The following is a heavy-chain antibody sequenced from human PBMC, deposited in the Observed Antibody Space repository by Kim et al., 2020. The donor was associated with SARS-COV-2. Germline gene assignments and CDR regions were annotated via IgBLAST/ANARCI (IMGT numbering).Heavy chain of an antibody. Sequence: GREKYYVDSVKGRFIISRDNARNSVFLQMNGRGAEDTAIYYCASIDYGDSYWGQGTLVTVSS. J-gene: IGHJ4*02. CDR3: ASIDYGDSY. V-gene: IGHV3-7*03. CDR2: GREK. D-gene: IGHD4-17*01.